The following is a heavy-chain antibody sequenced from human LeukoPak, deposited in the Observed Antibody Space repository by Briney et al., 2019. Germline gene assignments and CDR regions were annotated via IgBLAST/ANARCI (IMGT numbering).Heavy chain of an antibody. CDR1: GFTFSSYG. J-gene: IGHJ4*02. D-gene: IGHD6-19*01. V-gene: IGHV3-30*03. Sequence: GGSLRLSCAASGFTFSSYGMHWVRQAPGKGLEWVAVISYDGSNKYYADSVKGRFTISRDNSKNTLYPQMNSLRAEDTAVYYCASHRAGTFSYWGQGTLVTVSS. CDR3: ASHRAGTFSY. CDR2: ISYDGSNK.